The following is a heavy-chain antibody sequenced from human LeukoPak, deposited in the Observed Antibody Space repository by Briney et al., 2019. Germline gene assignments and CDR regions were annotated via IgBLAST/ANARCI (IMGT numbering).Heavy chain of an antibody. D-gene: IGHD6-13*01. CDR2: IYYSGST. V-gene: IGHV4-59*01. J-gene: IGHJ4*02. Sequence: SETLSLTCTVSGGSISSYYWSWIRQPPGKGLEWIGYIYYSGSTNYNPSLKSRVTISVDTSKNQFSLKLSSVTAADTAVYYCARWRSSGYFDYWGQGTLVTVSS. CDR3: ARWRSSGYFDY. CDR1: GGSISSYY.